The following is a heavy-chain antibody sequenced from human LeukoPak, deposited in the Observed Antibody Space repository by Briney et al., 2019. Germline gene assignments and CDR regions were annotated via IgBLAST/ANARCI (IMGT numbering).Heavy chain of an antibody. V-gene: IGHV4-59*10. CDR2: IYTSGST. J-gene: IGHJ4*02. CDR3: ARQTGYSSSWSFDY. Sequence: PSETLSLTCAVYGGSFSGYYWSWIRQPAGKGLEWIGRIYTSGSTNYNPSLKSRVTMSVDTSKNQFSLKLSSVTAADTAVYYCARQTGYSSSWSFDYWGQGTLVTVSS. CDR1: GGSFSGYY. D-gene: IGHD6-13*01.